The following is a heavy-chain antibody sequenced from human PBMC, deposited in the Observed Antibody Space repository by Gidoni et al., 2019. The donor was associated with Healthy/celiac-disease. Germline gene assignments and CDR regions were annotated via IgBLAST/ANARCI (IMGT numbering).Heavy chain of an antibody. CDR2: IHYSGRT. J-gene: IGHJ2*01. CDR3: ARLRYDSRGYAQYWYFDL. CDR1: GGSISISY. D-gene: IGHD3-22*01. Sequence: QVQLQDSGPGLVKPSETLSPTCNVSGGSISISYWSWIRQHPGKGLEWIGYIHYSGRTNYNPSLKSRVTISVDTSKNQFSLKLSAVSAADTAVYYWARLRYDSRGYAQYWYFDLWGRGTRVTVSS. V-gene: IGHV4-59*01.